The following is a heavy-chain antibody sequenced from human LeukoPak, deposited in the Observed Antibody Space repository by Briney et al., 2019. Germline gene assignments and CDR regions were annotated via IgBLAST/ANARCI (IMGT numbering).Heavy chain of an antibody. CDR1: GFTFSSYW. J-gene: IGHJ4*02. CDR3: ARGLRWHDY. V-gene: IGHV3-7*01. D-gene: IGHD5-24*01. CDR2: IKLDGRER. Sequence: PGGSLRLSCAASGFTFSSYWLNWVRQAPGKGLEWVANIKLDGRERYSVDSVQGRFTISRDNAKNSLYLQMNSLRVEDTAVYYCARGLRWHDYWGQGTLVTVSS.